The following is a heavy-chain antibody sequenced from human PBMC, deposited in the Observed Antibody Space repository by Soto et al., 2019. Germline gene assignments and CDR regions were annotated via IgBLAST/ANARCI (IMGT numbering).Heavy chain of an antibody. CDR2: IWYDGSKE. J-gene: IGHJ4*02. Sequence: QVQLVESGGGVVQPGNSLRLSCAASGFTFSSYGLHWVRQAPGKGLEWVAVIWYDGSKEYNADSVKGRFTISRDDSKNTLYVQMNSLRVEDTAVYYCARDVRSAFDYWGQGTLVTVSS. V-gene: IGHV3-33*01. CDR3: ARDVRSAFDY. CDR1: GFTFSSYG.